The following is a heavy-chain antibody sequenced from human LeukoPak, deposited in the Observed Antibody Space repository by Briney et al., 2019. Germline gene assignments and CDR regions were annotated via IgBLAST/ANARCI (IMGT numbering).Heavy chain of an antibody. D-gene: IGHD3-10*01. Sequence: SETLSLTCTVSGGSVSSGSYYWSWIRQPPGKGLEWIGYIYYSGSTNYNPSLKSRVTISVDTSKNQFSLKLSSVTAADTAVYYCARCDTYYWPYWGQGTLVTVSS. CDR2: IYYSGST. CDR3: ARCDTYYWPY. J-gene: IGHJ4*02. CDR1: GGSVSSGSYY. V-gene: IGHV4-61*01.